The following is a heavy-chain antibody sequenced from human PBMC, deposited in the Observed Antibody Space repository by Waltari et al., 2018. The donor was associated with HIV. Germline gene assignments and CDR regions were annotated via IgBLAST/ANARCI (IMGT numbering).Heavy chain of an antibody. CDR3: ARDKGASDTYKAEYFQH. CDR1: GYTLKSYG. Sequence: VQSEREMKPPGASVKVSCKPPGYTLKSYGISCLRLAPGQGFEWVGWIRAYNGNTNYAQKFRGRVTLTTDTSTSTAYMELRGLRHEDTAIYYCARDKGASDTYKAEYFQHWGRGTLVSVSA. D-gene: IGHD1-20*01. J-gene: IGHJ1*01. V-gene: IGHV1-18*01. CDR2: IRAYNGNT.